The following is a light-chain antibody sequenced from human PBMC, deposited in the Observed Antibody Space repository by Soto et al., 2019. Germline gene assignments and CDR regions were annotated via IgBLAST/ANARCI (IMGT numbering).Light chain of an antibody. CDR1: SSDVGSYNL. V-gene: IGLV2-23*01. CDR2: EGS. J-gene: IGLJ1*01. Sequence: QSVLNQPASVSRSPGPSINISFTGTSSDVGSYNLVSWYQQHPGKAPKLMIYEGSKRPSGVSNRFSGSKSGNTASLTISGLQAEDEADYYCCSYAGSSTYVFGTGTKSPS. CDR3: CSYAGSSTYV.